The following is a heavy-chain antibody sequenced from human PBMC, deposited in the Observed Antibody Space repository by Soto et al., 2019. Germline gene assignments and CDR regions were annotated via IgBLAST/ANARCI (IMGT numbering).Heavy chain of an antibody. CDR3: ARDLLGYSYGWSDAFDI. CDR1: GYTFTSYY. J-gene: IGHJ3*02. D-gene: IGHD5-18*01. CDR2: INPSGGST. Sequence: RASVKVSCKASGYTFTSYYMHWVRQAPGQGLEWMGIINPSGGSTSYAQKFQGRVTMTRDTSTSTVYMELSSLRSEDTAVYYCARDLLGYSYGWSDAFDIWGQGTMVT. V-gene: IGHV1-46*01.